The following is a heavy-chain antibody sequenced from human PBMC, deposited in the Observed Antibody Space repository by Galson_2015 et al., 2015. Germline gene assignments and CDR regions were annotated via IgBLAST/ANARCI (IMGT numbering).Heavy chain of an antibody. CDR3: ARDGSAGGYYDSSVPISECDY. CDR2: ISSSSSYI. D-gene: IGHD3-22*01. CDR1: GFTFSSYS. J-gene: IGHJ4*02. Sequence: SLRLSCAASGFTFSSYSMNWVRQAPGKGLEWVSSISSSSSYIYYADSVKGRFTISRDNAKNSLYLQMNSLRAEDTAVYYCARDGSAGGYYDSSVPISECDYWGQGTLVTVSS. V-gene: IGHV3-21*01.